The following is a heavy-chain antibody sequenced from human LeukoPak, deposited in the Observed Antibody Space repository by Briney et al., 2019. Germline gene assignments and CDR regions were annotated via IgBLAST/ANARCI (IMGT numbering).Heavy chain of an antibody. CDR2: VNPSGGST. CDR3: VEISGYNYYGMDV. V-gene: IGHV1-46*01. CDR1: GYTFTSYY. Sequence: ASVKVSCKASGYTFTSYYMHWVRRAPGQGLEWMGIVNPSGGSTSYAQKVQGRVTMTRDTSTSTVYMELSSLRSEDTAVYYCVEISGYNYYGMDVWGQGTTVTVSS. J-gene: IGHJ6*02. D-gene: IGHD1-1*01.